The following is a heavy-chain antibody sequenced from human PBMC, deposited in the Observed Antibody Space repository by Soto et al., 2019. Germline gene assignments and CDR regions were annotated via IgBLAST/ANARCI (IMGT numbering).Heavy chain of an antibody. D-gene: IGHD6-25*01. CDR1: GGSISSVGHY. J-gene: IGHJ6*02. CDR3: ARESGGYDSSTRYGLDV. V-gene: IGHV4-31*03. CDR2: IYYSGST. Sequence: PSETLSLTCSVSGGSISSVGHYWTGIRQQPGKGLEWIGYIYYSGSTDYNPSLKSRVTISVDRSKNQFSLNLSSMTAADTAIYYCARESGGYDSSTRYGLDVWGQGTTVTVSS.